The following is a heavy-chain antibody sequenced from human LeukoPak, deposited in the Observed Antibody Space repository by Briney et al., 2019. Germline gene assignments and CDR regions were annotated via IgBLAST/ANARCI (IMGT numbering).Heavy chain of an antibody. CDR1: GYTVTSYG. J-gene: IGHJ4*02. Sequence: ASVKVSCKASGYTVTSYGISWVRQAPGQGLEWMGWISAYNGNTNYAQKLQGRVTMTTDTSTSTAYMELRSLRSDDTAVYYCARAISSSWSYYFDYWGQGTMVTVSS. D-gene: IGHD6-13*01. CDR2: ISAYNGNT. CDR3: ARAISSSWSYYFDY. V-gene: IGHV1-18*01.